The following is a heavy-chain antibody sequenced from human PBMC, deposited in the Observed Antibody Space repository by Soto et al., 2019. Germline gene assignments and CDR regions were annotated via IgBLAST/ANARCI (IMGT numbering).Heavy chain of an antibody. CDR2: IYSGGST. Sequence: GGSLRLSCAASGFTVSSNYMSWVRQAPGKGLEWVSVIYSGGSTYYADSVKGRFTISRDNSKNTLYLQMNSLRAEDTAMYYCARDRSYYDSSGYYYISGYAFDIWGQGTMVTVSS. CDR3: ARDRSYYDSSGYYYISGYAFDI. CDR1: GFTVSSNY. V-gene: IGHV3-53*01. J-gene: IGHJ3*02. D-gene: IGHD3-22*01.